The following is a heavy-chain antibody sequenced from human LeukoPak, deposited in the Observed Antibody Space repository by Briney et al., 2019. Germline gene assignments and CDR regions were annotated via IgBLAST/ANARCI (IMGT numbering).Heavy chain of an antibody. CDR2: IHYSGGST. CDR3: AKVIREVDMSYDY. Sequence: GGSLRLSCAASGFTFSNYAMSWVRQAPGKGLEWVSAIHYSGGSTYYADSVKGRFTISRDNSKNTLYLQMNSLRAEDTAVYYCAKVIREVDMSYDYWGQGALVTVSS. CDR1: GFTFSNYA. V-gene: IGHV3-23*01. J-gene: IGHJ4*02. D-gene: IGHD5-24*01.